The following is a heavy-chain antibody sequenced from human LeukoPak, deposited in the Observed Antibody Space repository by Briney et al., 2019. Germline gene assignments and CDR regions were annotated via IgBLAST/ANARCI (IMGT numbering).Heavy chain of an antibody. J-gene: IGHJ4*02. CDR3: AKGNILTVSATTFFDS. V-gene: IGHV3-23*01. CDR2: TTGGGGST. CDR1: GFTFSSYA. Sequence: PGGSLRLSCAASGFTFSSYAMSWVRQAPGKGLERVSSTTGGGGSTYYADSVKGRLTISRDNTKNTLYLQMNSLRAEDTAVYYCAKGNILTVSATTFFDSWGQGTLVTVYS. D-gene: IGHD2-8*01.